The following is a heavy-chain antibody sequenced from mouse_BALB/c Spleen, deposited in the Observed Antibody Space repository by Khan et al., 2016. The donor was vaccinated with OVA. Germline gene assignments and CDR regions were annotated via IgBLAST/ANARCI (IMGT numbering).Heavy chain of an antibody. D-gene: IGHD2-14*01. Sequence: EVELVESGPSLVKPSQTLSLTCSVTGDSITSGYWSWIRKFPGNKLEYMGYMIFSGNTYYNPSLKSRISITRHTSKNQYYLQLNSVTTEDTATYYCARSTYRYAFAYWGQGTLVTVSA. CDR3: ARSTYRYAFAY. CDR1: GDSITSGY. CDR2: MIFSGNT. V-gene: IGHV3-8*02. J-gene: IGHJ3*01.